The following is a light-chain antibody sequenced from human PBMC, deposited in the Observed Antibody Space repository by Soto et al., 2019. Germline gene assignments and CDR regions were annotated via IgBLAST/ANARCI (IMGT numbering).Light chain of an antibody. CDR3: CSYADNYFSV. J-gene: IGLJ1*01. CDR2: DVT. Sequence: QLVLTQPRSVSGSPGQSVTISCTGTSSEVGGYDYVSWYQHHPGKAPKLIIYDVTQRPSGIPDRFSGSKSGNTASLTISGLQADDEADYHCCSYADNYFSVFGTGTKLTVL. V-gene: IGLV2-11*01. CDR1: SSEVGGYDY.